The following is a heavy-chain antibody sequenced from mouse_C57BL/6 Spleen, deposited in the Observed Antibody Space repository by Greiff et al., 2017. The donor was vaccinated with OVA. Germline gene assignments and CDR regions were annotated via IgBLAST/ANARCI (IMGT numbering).Heavy chain of an antibody. CDR1: GFTFSDYG. Sequence: DVQLVESGGGLVKPGGSLKLSCAASGFTFSDYGMHWVRQAPEKGLEWVAYISSGSSTIYYADTVKGRFTISRDNAKNTLFLQMTSLRSEDTAMYYCAREDSNWYFDVWGTGTTVTVSS. CDR2: ISSGSSTI. CDR3: AREDSNWYFDV. V-gene: IGHV5-17*01. D-gene: IGHD2-5*01. J-gene: IGHJ1*03.